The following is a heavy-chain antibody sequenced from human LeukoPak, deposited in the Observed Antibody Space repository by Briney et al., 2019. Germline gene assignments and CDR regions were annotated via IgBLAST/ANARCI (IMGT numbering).Heavy chain of an antibody. CDR2: ISTRGGAT. J-gene: IGHJ4*02. CDR3: AKDRWVGATISHYFDY. Sequence: GGSLRLSCAASGFTLSSYAMNWVRQAPGKGLDWVSAISTRGGATYYADSVKGRFTISRDDSKNTLYLQMNSLRVEDTAVYYCAKDRWVGATISHYFDYWGQGTLVTVSS. V-gene: IGHV3-23*01. D-gene: IGHD1-26*01. CDR1: GFTLSSYA.